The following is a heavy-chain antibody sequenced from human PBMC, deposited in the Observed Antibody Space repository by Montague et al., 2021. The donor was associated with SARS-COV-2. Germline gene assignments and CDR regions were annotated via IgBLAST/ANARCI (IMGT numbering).Heavy chain of an antibody. J-gene: IGHJ6*02. CDR1: GGSISSYY. CDR3: ARGGGVPAAYYYCCMDA. Sequence: SETLSLTCTVSGGSISSYYWSWIRQPPGKGLQWIGYIYNNGSTNFNTSLKSRVTISIDTSKNQFSLKLTSVTAADTAVYCCARGGGVPAAYYYCCMDAWGQGTPVTVSS. CDR2: IYNNGST. D-gene: IGHD2-8*02. V-gene: IGHV4-59*01.